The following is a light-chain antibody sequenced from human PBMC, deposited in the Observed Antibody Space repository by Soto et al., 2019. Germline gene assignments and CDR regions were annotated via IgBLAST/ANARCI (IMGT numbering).Light chain of an antibody. CDR2: WAS. CDR1: QSVLYSSNNKNY. CDR3: QQYYRTPPHT. J-gene: IGKJ2*01. Sequence: DIVMTQSPDSLAVSLGERDTINCKSSQSVLYSSNNKNYLAWYQQKPGQPPKLLIYWASTRESGVPDRFSGSGSGTDFTLTISSLQAEDVAVYYCQQYYRTPPHTFGQGTKLEIK. V-gene: IGKV4-1*01.